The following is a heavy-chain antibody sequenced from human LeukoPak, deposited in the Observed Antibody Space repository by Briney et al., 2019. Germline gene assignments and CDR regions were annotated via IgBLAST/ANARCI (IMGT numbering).Heavy chain of an antibody. CDR3: ARGVGGVDYDFWSGHQHYLDY. CDR2: INAGNGNT. D-gene: IGHD3-3*01. V-gene: IGHV1-3*03. CDR1: GYTFTSYA. Sequence: ASVTVSCKASGYTFTSYAMHWVRQAPGQRLEWMGRINAGNGNTKYSQEVQGRVTITRDTSASTAYMEVRSLRSEDMAVYYCARGVGGVDYDFWSGHQHYLDYWGQGTLVTVSS. J-gene: IGHJ4*02.